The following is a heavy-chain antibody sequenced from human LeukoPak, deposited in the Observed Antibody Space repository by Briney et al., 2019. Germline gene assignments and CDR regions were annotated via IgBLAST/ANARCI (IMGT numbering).Heavy chain of an antibody. Sequence: GASVKVSCKASGGTFSSYAISWVRQAPGQGLEWMGWISAYNGNTNYAQKLQGRVTMTTDTSTSTAYMELRSLRSDDTAVYYCARPHYDFWSNWFDPWGQGTLVTVSS. D-gene: IGHD3-3*01. CDR1: GGTFSSYA. CDR2: ISAYNGNT. CDR3: ARPHYDFWSNWFDP. J-gene: IGHJ5*02. V-gene: IGHV1-18*01.